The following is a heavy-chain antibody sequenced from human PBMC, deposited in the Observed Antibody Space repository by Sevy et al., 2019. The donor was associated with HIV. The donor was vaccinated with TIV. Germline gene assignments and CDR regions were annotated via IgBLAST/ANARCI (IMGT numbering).Heavy chain of an antibody. J-gene: IGHJ6*02. Sequence: GGSLRLSCAASGFTVSSNYMSWVRQAPGKGLEWVSVIYSGGSTYYADSVKGRFTIAKDNSQNTLYLQMNSLRAEDTAVYYCARGTRLRFWEWLSEDYYYGMDVWGQGTTVTVSS. CDR1: GFTVSSNY. CDR3: ARGTRLRFWEWLSEDYYYGMDV. CDR2: IYSGGST. D-gene: IGHD3-3*01. V-gene: IGHV3-53*01.